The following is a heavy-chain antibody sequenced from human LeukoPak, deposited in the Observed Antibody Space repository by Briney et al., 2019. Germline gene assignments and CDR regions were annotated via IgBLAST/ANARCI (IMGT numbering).Heavy chain of an antibody. Sequence: SETLSLTCAVYGGSFSGYYWSWIRQPPGKGLEWIGEINHSGSTNYTPSLKSRVTISVDTSKNQFSLKLSSVTAADTAVYYCARHTIDYGDPKYDYWGQGTLVTVSS. V-gene: IGHV4-34*01. CDR3: ARHTIDYGDPKYDY. CDR1: GGSFSGYY. J-gene: IGHJ4*02. CDR2: INHSGST. D-gene: IGHD4-17*01.